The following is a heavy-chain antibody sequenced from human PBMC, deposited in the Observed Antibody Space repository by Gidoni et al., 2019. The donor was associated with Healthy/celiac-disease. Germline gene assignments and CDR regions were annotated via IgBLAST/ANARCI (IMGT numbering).Heavy chain of an antibody. CDR3: AKADGGGLRGGWDFDY. Sequence: EVQLVESGGGLVQPGRSLRLSCAASGFTFDDYAMHWVRQAPGKGLEWVSGISWNSGSIGYADSVKGRFTISRDNAKNSLYLQMNSLRAEDTALYYCAKADGGGLRGGWDFDYWGQGTLVTVSS. D-gene: IGHD4-17*01. CDR2: ISWNSGSI. J-gene: IGHJ4*02. CDR1: GFTFDDYA. V-gene: IGHV3-9*01.